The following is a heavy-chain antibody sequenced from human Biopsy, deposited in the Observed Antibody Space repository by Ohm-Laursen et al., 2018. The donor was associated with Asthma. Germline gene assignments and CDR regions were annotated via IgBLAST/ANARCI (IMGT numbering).Heavy chain of an antibody. CDR3: ARVDGVVEPATRMGGMDV. CDR2: ISFDGSTK. J-gene: IGHJ6*02. Sequence: SLRLSCAASGLTFRNYGMHWVRQAPGEGLEWVALISFDGSTKYFADSVKGRFTISRDNSKNTLDLQMNSLSAEDSAVYYCARVDGVVEPATRMGGMDVWGQGTTVTVSS. D-gene: IGHD2-15*01. V-gene: IGHV3-30*03. CDR1: GLTFRNYG.